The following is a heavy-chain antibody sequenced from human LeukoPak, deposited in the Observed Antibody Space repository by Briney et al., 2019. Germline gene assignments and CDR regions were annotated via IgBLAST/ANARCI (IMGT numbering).Heavy chain of an antibody. V-gene: IGHV4-30-4*01. CDR2: IYYSGST. CDR3: ARDSALLWFGELDS. J-gene: IGHJ5*02. CDR1: GGSISSGDHY. D-gene: IGHD3-10*01. Sequence: SETLSLTCSVSGGSISSGDHYWSWIRQPPGKGLEWIGNIYYSGSTNCNASFKSRITISVDTSRNQFSLKLTSVTAADTAVYFCARDSALLWFGELDSWGQGTVVTVSS.